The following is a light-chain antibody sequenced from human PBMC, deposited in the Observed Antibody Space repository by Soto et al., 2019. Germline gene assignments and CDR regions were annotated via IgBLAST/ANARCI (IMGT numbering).Light chain of an antibody. CDR2: AAS. CDR3: QQSYSTPRT. J-gene: IGKJ1*01. Sequence: DIQMTQSPSSLSASVGDRVTITCRASQSISTYLNWYQQKPGKAPKLLIYAASSLQSGVPSRFSDSGSGTDFTLTISSLRPEDFATYYCQQSYSTPRTFGQGTKVEIK. V-gene: IGKV1-39*01. CDR1: QSISTY.